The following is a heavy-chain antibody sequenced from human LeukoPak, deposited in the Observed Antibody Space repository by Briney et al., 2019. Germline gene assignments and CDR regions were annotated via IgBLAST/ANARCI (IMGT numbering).Heavy chain of an antibody. J-gene: IGHJ5*02. Sequence: LRLSCAASGFTFSSYAMSWVRQAPGKGLEWVGSVYYSGKTFYSPSLESRVTISVDTSKNHFSLRLISVTAADTAMYYCARHEHKAVAGDTWGQGTLVTVSS. V-gene: IGHV4-30-2*03. CDR2: VYYSGKT. CDR3: ARHEHKAVAGDT. CDR1: GFTFSSYA. D-gene: IGHD6-19*01.